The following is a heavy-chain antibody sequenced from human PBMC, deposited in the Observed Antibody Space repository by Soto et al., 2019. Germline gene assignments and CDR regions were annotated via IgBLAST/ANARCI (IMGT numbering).Heavy chain of an antibody. CDR3: ARHRVGPAAMWGQDYYYYMDV. V-gene: IGHV4-39*01. CDR2: IYYRGST. CDR1: GCSISSRSYY. Sequence: SETLSLTCTVSGCSISSRSYYWGWIRQPPGKGREWIESIYYRGSTDYNLSLKRRGARSVDTSESQFSLKLRSVTVADAAVYYCARHRVGPAAMWGQDYYYYMDVWGKGPTVTVSS. D-gene: IGHD2-2*01. J-gene: IGHJ6*03.